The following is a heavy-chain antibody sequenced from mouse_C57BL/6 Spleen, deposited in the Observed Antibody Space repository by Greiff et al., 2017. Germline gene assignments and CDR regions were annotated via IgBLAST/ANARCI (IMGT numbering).Heavy chain of an antibody. Sequence: QVQLKESGAELVKPGASVKLSCKASGYTFTEYTIHWVKQRSGQGLAWIGWFYPGSGSIKYNEKFKDKATLPADKSSSTVYMELSRLTSEDSAVYFCARHDNPYYAMDYWGQGTSVTVSS. CDR3: ARHDNPYYAMDY. CDR2: FYPGSGSI. CDR1: GYTFTEYT. J-gene: IGHJ4*01. V-gene: IGHV1-62-2*01.